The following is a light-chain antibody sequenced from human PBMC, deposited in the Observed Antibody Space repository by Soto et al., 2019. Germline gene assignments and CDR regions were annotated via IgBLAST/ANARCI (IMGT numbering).Light chain of an antibody. J-gene: IGLJ1*01. CDR1: NIGSKS. CDR2: DDS. Sequence: SYQISQPPLLSVAPGHTSRITCGGNNIGSKSVHWYQQKPGQAPVLVVYDDSDRPSGIPERFSGSNSGNTATLTISRVEAGDEADYYCQVWDSSSDHYVFGTGTKVT. V-gene: IGLV3-21*02. CDR3: QVWDSSSDHYV.